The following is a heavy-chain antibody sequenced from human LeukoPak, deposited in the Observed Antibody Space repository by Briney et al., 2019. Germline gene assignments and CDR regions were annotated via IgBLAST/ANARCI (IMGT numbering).Heavy chain of an antibody. CDR2: INPNSGGT. CDR3: ARVYYYGSGSFDY. Sequence: ASVKVSCKASGYTFTSYYMHWVRQAPGQGLEWMGRINPNSGGTNYAQKFQGRVTMTRDTSISTAYMELSRLRSDDTAVYYCARVYYYGSGSFDYWGQGTLVTVSS. J-gene: IGHJ4*02. CDR1: GYTFTSYY. V-gene: IGHV1-2*06. D-gene: IGHD3-10*01.